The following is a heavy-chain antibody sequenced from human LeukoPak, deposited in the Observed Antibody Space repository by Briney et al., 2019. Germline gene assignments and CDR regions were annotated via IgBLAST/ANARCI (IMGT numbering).Heavy chain of an antibody. V-gene: IGHV3-23*01. CDR3: TTENYDSSGLYLSDAFDI. CDR1: GFTFSSYA. D-gene: IGHD3-22*01. Sequence: GGSLRLSCAASGFTFSSYAMSWVRQAPGKGLEWVSAISGSGGTTYYTDSVKGRFTISRDNSKNTLYLQINSLRAEDTAIYYCTTENYDSSGLYLSDAFDIWGQGTMVTVSS. CDR2: ISGSGGTT. J-gene: IGHJ3*02.